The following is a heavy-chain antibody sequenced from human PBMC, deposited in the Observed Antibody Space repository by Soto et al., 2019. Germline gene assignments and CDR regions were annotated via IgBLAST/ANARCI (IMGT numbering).Heavy chain of an antibody. V-gene: IGHV3-33*01. Sequence: QVQLVESGGGVVQPGRSLRLSCAASGFTFSSYGMHWVRQAPGKGLEWVAVIWYDGSNKYYADSVKGRFTISRDNSKNTLYLQMNSLRAEDTAVYYCASPSIAVAGPAEYSSTGARAPWSPSPQ. CDR1: GFTFSSYG. CDR2: IWYDGSNK. D-gene: IGHD6-19*01. J-gene: IGHJ1*01. CDR3: ASPSIAVAGPAEYSST.